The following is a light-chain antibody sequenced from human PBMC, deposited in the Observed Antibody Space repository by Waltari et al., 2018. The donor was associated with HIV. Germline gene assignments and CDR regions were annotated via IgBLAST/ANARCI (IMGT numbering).Light chain of an antibody. J-gene: IGKJ1*01. Sequence: DIQMTQSPSSLSASVGDRVTIPCRASQTITKYLNWYQHKPGKAPKLLIYADSRLHSGVPSRFSGSGSGTDFTLTISSLQPEDFATYYWQQSYSLPQTFGQGTNVEIK. CDR1: QTITKY. CDR3: QQSYSLPQT. V-gene: IGKV1-39*01. CDR2: ADS.